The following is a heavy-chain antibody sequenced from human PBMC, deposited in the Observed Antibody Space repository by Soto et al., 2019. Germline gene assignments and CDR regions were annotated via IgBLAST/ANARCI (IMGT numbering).Heavy chain of an antibody. CDR3: EKVMVREVIPAPLDY. V-gene: IGHV1-2*04. CDR1: GYTFTGYY. Sequence: ASVKVSCKASGYTFTGYYMHWVRQAPGQGLEWMGWINPNSGGTNYEQKFQGWGTMTRDTSISTAYMELRRLRSDDKAVYYCEKVMVREVIPAPLDYWGQGTLVTVSS. J-gene: IGHJ4*02. CDR2: INPNSGGT. D-gene: IGHD3-10*01.